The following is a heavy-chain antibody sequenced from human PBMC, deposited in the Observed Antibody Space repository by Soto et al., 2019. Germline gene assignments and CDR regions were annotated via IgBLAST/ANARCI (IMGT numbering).Heavy chain of an antibody. D-gene: IGHD1-26*01. V-gene: IGHV4-34*01. CDR1: GGSFSGYY. J-gene: IGHJ4*02. CDR2: INHSGST. CDR3: ARRDSGGYYYFDY. Sequence: SETLSLTCAVYGGSFSGYYWSWIRQPPGKGLEWIGEINHSGSTNYNPSLKSRVTISVDTSRNQFSLKLSPVTAADTAVYYCARRDSGGYYYFDYWGQGTLVTVSS.